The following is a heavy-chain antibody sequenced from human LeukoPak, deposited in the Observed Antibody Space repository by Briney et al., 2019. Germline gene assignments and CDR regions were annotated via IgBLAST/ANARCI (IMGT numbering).Heavy chain of an antibody. Sequence: SVKVSCKASGGTFSSYAISWVRQAPGQGLEWMGGIIPIFGTANYAQKFQGRVTITADESTSTAYMELSSLRSEDTAVYYCARVNVRGLGGSHHFDYWGQGTLVTVSS. CDR3: ARVNVRGLGGSHHFDY. CDR2: IIPIFGTA. V-gene: IGHV1-69*01. J-gene: IGHJ4*02. CDR1: GGTFSSYA. D-gene: IGHD3-10*02.